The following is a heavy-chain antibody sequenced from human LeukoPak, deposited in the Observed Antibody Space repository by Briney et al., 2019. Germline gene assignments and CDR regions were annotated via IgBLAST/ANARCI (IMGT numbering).Heavy chain of an antibody. D-gene: IGHD2-2*02. V-gene: IGHV3-21*01. Sequence: GGSLRLSCAASGFTFSSYSMNWVRQAPGKGLEWVSSISSSSSYIYYADSVKGRFTISRDNAKNSLYQQMNSLRAEATAVYYCAKSGCSSTSCYKYMDVWGKGTTVTVSS. J-gene: IGHJ6*03. CDR2: ISSSSSYI. CDR1: GFTFSSYS. CDR3: AKSGCSSTSCYKYMDV.